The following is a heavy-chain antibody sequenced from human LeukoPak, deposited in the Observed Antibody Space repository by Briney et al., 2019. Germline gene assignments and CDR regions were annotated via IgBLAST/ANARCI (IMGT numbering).Heavy chain of an antibody. CDR2: IYPGDSDT. CDR1: GYNFTNHW. Sequence: GESLKISCKASGYNFTNHWIAWVRQMPGKGLEWMGIIYPGDSDTKYSPSFQGQVTISADKSISTAYLQWSSLKASDSAMYYCARQAVAGTWYFDLWGRGTLVTVSS. D-gene: IGHD6-19*01. V-gene: IGHV5-51*01. CDR3: ARQAVAGTWYFDL. J-gene: IGHJ2*01.